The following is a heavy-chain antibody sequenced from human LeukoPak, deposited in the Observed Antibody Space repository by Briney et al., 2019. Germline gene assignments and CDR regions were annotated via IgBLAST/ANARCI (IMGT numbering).Heavy chain of an antibody. CDR2: IYYSGTT. Sequence: SETLSLTCTVSGGSISTYYWNWIRQPPGKGLEWIGYIYYSGTTNYNPSLKSRVSMSVDTSKNQFSLKLNSVTAADTAVYYCARGSRYYYGSGSFPPLYWGQGTLVTVSS. J-gene: IGHJ4*02. CDR3: ARGSRYYYGSGSFPPLY. V-gene: IGHV4-59*12. D-gene: IGHD3-10*01. CDR1: GGSISTYY.